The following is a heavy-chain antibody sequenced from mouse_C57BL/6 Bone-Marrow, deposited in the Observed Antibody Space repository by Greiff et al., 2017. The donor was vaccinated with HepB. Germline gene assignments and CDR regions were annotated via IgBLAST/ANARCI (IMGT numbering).Heavy chain of an antibody. J-gene: IGHJ2*01. V-gene: IGHV1-42*01. CDR3: AREVAQATPYFDY. CDR1: GYSFTGYY. CDR2: INPSTGGT. D-gene: IGHD3-2*02. Sequence: VQLQQSGPELVKPGASVKISCKASGYSFTGYYMNWVKQSPEKSLEWIGEINPSTGGTTYNQKFKAKATLTVDKSSSTAYMQLKSLTSEDSAVYYCAREVAQATPYFDYWGQGTTLTVSS.